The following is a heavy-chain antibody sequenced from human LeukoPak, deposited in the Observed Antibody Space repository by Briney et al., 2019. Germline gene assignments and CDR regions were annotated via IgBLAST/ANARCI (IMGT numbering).Heavy chain of an antibody. V-gene: IGHV1-46*01. D-gene: IGHD2-21*02. CDR1: GYTFTSYY. CDR2: INPSGGST. CDR3: ARDGTNCGGDCYSWGLYFQH. Sequence: GASVKVSCKASGYTFTSYYMHWVRQAPGQGLEWMGIINPSGGSTSYAQKFQGRVTMTRDMSTSTVYMELSSLRSEDTAVYYCARDGTNCGGDCYSWGLYFQHWGQGTLVTVSS. J-gene: IGHJ1*01.